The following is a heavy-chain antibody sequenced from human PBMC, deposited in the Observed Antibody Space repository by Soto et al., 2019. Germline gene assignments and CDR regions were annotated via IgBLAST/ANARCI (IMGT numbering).Heavy chain of an antibody. CDR3: VRDLSRGNEWARYVDL. CDR1: GFSLYNYA. V-gene: IGHV3-48*01. Sequence: EVQLVESGGGLVQPGGSLRLSCAASGFSLYNYAMDWVRQAPGQGLEWVSYISLSSANILYADSVRGPFTVSRDNAKNSLYLQMNSLRAEDTAVYYCVRDLSRGNEWARYVDLWGRGTLVTVSS. J-gene: IGHJ2*01. D-gene: IGHD1-1*01. CDR2: ISLSSANI.